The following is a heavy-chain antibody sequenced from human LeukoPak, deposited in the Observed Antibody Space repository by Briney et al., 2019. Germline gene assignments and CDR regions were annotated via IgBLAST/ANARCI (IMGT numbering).Heavy chain of an antibody. J-gene: IGHJ5*02. V-gene: IGHV4-34*01. CDR1: GGSFSGYY. D-gene: IGHD6-13*01. CDR3: ARLSIAAAGIARGWFDP. Sequence: SETLSLTCAVYGGSFSGYYWSWIRQPPGKGLEWIGEINHSGSTNYNPSLKSRVTISVDTSKNQFSLKLSSVTAADTAVYYCARLSIAAAGIARGWFDPWGQGTLVTVSS. CDR2: INHSGST.